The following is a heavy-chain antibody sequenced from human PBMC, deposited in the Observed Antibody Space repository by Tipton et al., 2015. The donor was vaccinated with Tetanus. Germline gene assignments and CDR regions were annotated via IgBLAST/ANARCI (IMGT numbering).Heavy chain of an antibody. Sequence: LSLTCNVSGALLTTGGYSWGWIRQPPGQGLEWLGYIYQTDSTYYNPSVRSRLTLSLRRSKNQFSLRLTSGTAADSAFYYCARTKVTIGWGFFDSWGQGTLVTVSS. CDR3: ARTKVTIGWGFFDS. J-gene: IGHJ4*02. D-gene: IGHD4-17*01. CDR1: GALLTTGGYS. V-gene: IGHV4-30-2*01. CDR2: IYQTDST.